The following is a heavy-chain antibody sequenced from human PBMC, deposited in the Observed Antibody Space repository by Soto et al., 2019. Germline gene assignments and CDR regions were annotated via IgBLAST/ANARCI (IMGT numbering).Heavy chain of an antibody. CDR1: GFTFSSYS. J-gene: IGHJ4*02. Sequence: EVQLVESGGGLVKPGGSLRLSCAASGFTFSSYSMNWVRQAPGKGLEWVSSISSSSSYIYYADSVKGRFTISRDNAKNSLYLQMNSLRAEDTAVYYCARALGELLHFGFGYWGRGTLVTVSS. V-gene: IGHV3-21*01. CDR3: ARALGELLHFGFGY. D-gene: IGHD1-26*01. CDR2: ISSSSSYI.